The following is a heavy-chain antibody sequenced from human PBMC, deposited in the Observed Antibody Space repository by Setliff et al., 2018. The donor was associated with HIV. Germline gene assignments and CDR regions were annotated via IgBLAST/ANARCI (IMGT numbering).Heavy chain of an antibody. J-gene: IGHJ4*02. CDR3: ARMGGDLTHFAY. CDR2: IDWDGET. D-gene: IGHD3-16*01. Sequence: SGPTWEPTQTVTLTCSFSGFSISTNGVSVSWVRRPPGRALDWLARIDWDGETHYTTSLKTRLTISKDTTNNRVVLTMTNMDPVDTATYFCARMGGDLTHFAYWGPGTLVTVSS. CDR1: GFSISTNGVS. V-gene: IGHV2-70*19.